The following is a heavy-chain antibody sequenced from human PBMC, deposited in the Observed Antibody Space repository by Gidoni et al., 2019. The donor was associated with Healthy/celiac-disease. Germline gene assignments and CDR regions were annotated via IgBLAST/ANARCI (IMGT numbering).Heavy chain of an antibody. V-gene: IGHV1-69*06. J-gene: IGHJ4*02. CDR3: ARVRIAVAGTWDYFDY. CDR1: GGTFSSYA. D-gene: IGHD6-19*01. Sequence: QVQLVQSGAEVKQPGSSVKVSCKASGGTFSSYAISWVRQAPGQGLEWMGGIIPIFGTANYAQKFQGRVTITADKSTSTAYMELSSLRSEDTAVYYCARVRIAVAGTWDYFDYWGQGTLVTVSS. CDR2: IIPIFGTA.